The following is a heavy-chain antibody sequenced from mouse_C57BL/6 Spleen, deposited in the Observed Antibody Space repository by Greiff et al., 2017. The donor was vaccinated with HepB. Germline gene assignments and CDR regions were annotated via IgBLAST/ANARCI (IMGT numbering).Heavy chain of an antibody. CDR3: AREGLRHWYFDV. V-gene: IGHV3-6*01. D-gene: IGHD2-4*01. CDR2: ISYDGSN. CDR1: GYSITSGYY. Sequence: VQLKESGPGLVKPSQSLSLTCSVTGYSITSGYYWNWIRQFPGNKLEWMGYISYDGSNNYNPSLKNRISITRDTSKNQFFLKLNSVTTEDTATYYCAREGLRHWYFDVWGTGTTVTVSS. J-gene: IGHJ1*03.